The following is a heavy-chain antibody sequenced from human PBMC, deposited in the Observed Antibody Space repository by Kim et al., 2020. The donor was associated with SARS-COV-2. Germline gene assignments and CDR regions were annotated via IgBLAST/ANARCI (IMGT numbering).Heavy chain of an antibody. Sequence: GGSLRLSCAASGFTFSSYAMHWVRQAPGKGLEWVAVIWYDGSNKYYADSVKGRFTISRDNSKNTLYLQMNSLRAEDTAVYYCAKDAYYDFWSGFSVGYWGQGTLVTVSS. CDR2: IWYDGSNK. D-gene: IGHD3-3*01. CDR1: GFTFSSYA. J-gene: IGHJ4*02. CDR3: AKDAYYDFWSGFSVGY. V-gene: IGHV3-33*06.